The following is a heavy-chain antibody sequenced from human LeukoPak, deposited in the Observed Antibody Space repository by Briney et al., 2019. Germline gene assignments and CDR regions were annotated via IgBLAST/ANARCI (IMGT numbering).Heavy chain of an antibody. D-gene: IGHD6-13*01. J-gene: IGHJ4*02. CDR1: GYTFTSYG. V-gene: IGHV1-2*02. CDR2: INPNSGGT. Sequence: ASVKVSCKASGYTFTSYGISWVRQAPGQGLEWMGWINPNSGGTNYAQKFQGRVTMTRDTSISTAYMELSRLRSDDTAVYYCARDAAAAVGFDYWGQGTLVTVSS. CDR3: ARDAAAAVGFDY.